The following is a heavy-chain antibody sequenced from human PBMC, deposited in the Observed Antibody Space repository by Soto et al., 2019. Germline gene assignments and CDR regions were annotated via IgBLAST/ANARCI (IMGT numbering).Heavy chain of an antibody. Sequence: QVQLVQSGAEVKKPGSSVKVSCKASGGTFSSYAISWVRQAPGQGLEWMGGIIPIFGTAYYAQKFQGRVTITADESTSTAYMELSSLRSEDTAVYYCARVGAGIVATNPGYYYYYGMDVWGQGTTVTVSS. CDR3: ARVGAGIVATNPGYYYYYGMDV. V-gene: IGHV1-69*01. CDR1: GGTFSSYA. CDR2: IIPIFGTA. D-gene: IGHD5-12*01. J-gene: IGHJ6*02.